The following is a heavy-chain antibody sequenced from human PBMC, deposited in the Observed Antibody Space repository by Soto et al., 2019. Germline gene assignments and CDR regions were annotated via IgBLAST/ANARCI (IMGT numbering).Heavy chain of an antibody. CDR2: IYYSGST. Sequence: SETLSLTCTVSGGSISSSSYYWGWIRQPPGKGLEWIGSIYYSGSTYHNPSLKSRVTISVDTSKNQFSLKLSSVTAADTAVYYCARAPLAVAGTSPWYFDYWGQGTLVTVSS. J-gene: IGHJ4*02. CDR3: ARAPLAVAGTSPWYFDY. CDR1: GGSISSSSYY. D-gene: IGHD6-19*01. V-gene: IGHV4-39*01.